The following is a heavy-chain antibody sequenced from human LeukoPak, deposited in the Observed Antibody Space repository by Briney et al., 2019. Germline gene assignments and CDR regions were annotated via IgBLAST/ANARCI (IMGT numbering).Heavy chain of an antibody. CDR3: ARRYCGGGSCYSSFDY. V-gene: IGHV4-59*08. J-gene: IGHJ4*02. CDR1: GGSISSYY. Sequence: SETLSLTCTVSGGSISSYYWSWIRQPPGKGLEWIGYIYYSVSTSYNPSLKRRVTMSVHTSKNQFSLSLSSVTAADTAVYYCARRYCGGGSCYSSFDYWGQGTLVTVSS. D-gene: IGHD2-15*01. CDR2: IYYSVST.